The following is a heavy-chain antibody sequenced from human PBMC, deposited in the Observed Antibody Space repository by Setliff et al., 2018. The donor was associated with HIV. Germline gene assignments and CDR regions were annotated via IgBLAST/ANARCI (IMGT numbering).Heavy chain of an antibody. J-gene: IGHJ4*02. CDR2: INPNSGGT. Sequence: ASVKVSCKASGYTFTSYAMNWVRQAPGQGLEWMGRINPNSGGTNYAQKFQGRVTMTRDTSISTAYMELSRLRSDDTAVYYCARHSIYSYGCPYFDYWGQGTLVTVSS. CDR3: ARHSIYSYGCPYFDY. CDR1: GYTFTSYA. V-gene: IGHV1-2*06. D-gene: IGHD5-18*01.